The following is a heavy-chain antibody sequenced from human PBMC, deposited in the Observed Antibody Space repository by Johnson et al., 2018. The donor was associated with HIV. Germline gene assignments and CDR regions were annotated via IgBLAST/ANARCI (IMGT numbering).Heavy chain of an antibody. CDR1: GFTFSSYG. CDR3: ARGRITMIVVDLRGGGFDI. J-gene: IGHJ3*02. D-gene: IGHD3-22*01. Sequence: QVQLVESGGGVVQPGGSLRLSCAASGFTFSSYGMHWVRQAPGKGLEWVAVIWYDGSNKYYADPVKGRFTISRDNSNNTLYPQMNSLRAEDTAVYYCARGRITMIVVDLRGGGFDIWGQGTMVTVSS. CDR2: IWYDGSNK. V-gene: IGHV3-30*19.